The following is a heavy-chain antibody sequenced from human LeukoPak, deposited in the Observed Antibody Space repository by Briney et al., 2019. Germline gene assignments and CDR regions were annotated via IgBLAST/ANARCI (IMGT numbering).Heavy chain of an antibody. Sequence: PSETLSLTCSVSGGSITSYYWSWIRQPPGKGLEWIGHVSDGGRTNYSPSLRSRVSISVDTSKNQFSLKLNSVTAADTAVYFCARASTTFDDWGQETLVTASS. CDR2: VSDGGRT. D-gene: IGHD1-14*01. V-gene: IGHV4-59*01. CDR1: GGSITSYY. J-gene: IGHJ4*02. CDR3: ARASTTFDD.